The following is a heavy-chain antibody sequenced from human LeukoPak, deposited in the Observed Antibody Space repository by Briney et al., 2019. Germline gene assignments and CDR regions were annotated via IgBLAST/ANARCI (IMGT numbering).Heavy chain of an antibody. J-gene: IGHJ6*03. CDR3: ARARYQLAHYYYYYMDV. CDR1: GGSVNGGPYY. V-gene: IGHV4-39*07. D-gene: IGHD2-2*01. Sequence: SETLSLTCSVSGGSVNGGPYYWSWIRQPPGKGLEWIGSIYYSGSTYYNPSLKSRVTISVDTSKNQFSLKLSSVTAADTAVYYCARARYQLAHYYYYYMDVWGKGTTVTVSS. CDR2: IYYSGST.